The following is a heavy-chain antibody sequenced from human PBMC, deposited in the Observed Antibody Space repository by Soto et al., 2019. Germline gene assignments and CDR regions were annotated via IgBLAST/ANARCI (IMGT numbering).Heavy chain of an antibody. V-gene: IGHV3-30*18. D-gene: IGHD2-2*01. Sequence: VGSLRLSCAASGFTFSSYGMHWVRQAPGKGLEWVAVISYDGSNKYYADSVKGRFTISRDNSKNTLYLQMNSLRAEDTAVYYCAKDHYCSSTSCYGMDVWGQGTTVTVSS. J-gene: IGHJ6*02. CDR3: AKDHYCSSTSCYGMDV. CDR1: GFTFSSYG. CDR2: ISYDGSNK.